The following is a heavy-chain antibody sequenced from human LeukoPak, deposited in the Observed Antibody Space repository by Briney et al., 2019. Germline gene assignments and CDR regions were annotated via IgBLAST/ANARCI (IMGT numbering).Heavy chain of an antibody. J-gene: IGHJ4*02. D-gene: IGHD1-26*01. CDR2: ISVTGDST. Sequence: WGSLRLSCAASGFTFSTYAMSWVRQAPGKGLEWVSAISVTGDSTYSADSVKGRFTISRDNSKNTLYLQMNSLRAEDTAAYYFAKHSRVSFRGASAFDYWGQGTVVTVSS. CDR3: AKHSRVSFRGASAFDY. V-gene: IGHV3-23*01. CDR1: GFTFSTYA.